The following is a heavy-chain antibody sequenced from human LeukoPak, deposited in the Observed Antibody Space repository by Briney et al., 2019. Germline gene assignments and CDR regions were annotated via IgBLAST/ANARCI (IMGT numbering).Heavy chain of an antibody. J-gene: IGHJ6*03. CDR2: IRSKANSYAT. D-gene: IGHD2-2*01. V-gene: IGHV3-73*01. Sequence: GGSLRLSCAASGFTFSGSAMHWVRQASGKGLEWVGRIRSKANSYATAYAASVKGRFTISRDDSKNTAYRQMNSLKTEDTAVYYCTRQRDIVVVPAAPLNYYYYYMDVWGKGTTVTVSS. CDR1: GFTFSGSA. CDR3: TRQRDIVVVPAAPLNYYYYYMDV.